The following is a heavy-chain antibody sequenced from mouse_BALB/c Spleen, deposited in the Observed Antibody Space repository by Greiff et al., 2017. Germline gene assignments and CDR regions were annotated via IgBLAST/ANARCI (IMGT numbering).Heavy chain of an antibody. V-gene: IGHV1S126*01. CDR2: IDPSDSYT. CDR1: GYAFSSYW. CDR3: ARVYYGNPWFAY. J-gene: IGHJ3*01. Sequence: VQLQQSGAELVRPGSSVKISCKASGYAFSSYWMNWVKQRPGQGLEWIGEIDPSDSYTNYNQKFKGKATLTVDKSSSTAYMQLSSLTSEDSAVYYCARVYYGNPWFAYWGQGTLVTVSA. D-gene: IGHD2-1*01.